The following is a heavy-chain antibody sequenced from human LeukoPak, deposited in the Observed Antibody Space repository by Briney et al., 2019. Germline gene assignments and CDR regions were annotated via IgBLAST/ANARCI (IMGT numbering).Heavy chain of an antibody. V-gene: IGHV4-4*07. D-gene: IGHD6-13*01. CDR1: GGSISSYY. CDR2: IYTSGST. CDR3: AREPIAAAYGGLDY. J-gene: IGHJ4*02. Sequence: SETLSLTCTVSGGSISSYYWSWNRQPAGKGLEWIGRIYTSGSTNYNPSLKSRVTMSVDTSKNQFSLKLSSVTAADTAVYYCAREPIAAAYGGLDYWGQGTLVTVSS.